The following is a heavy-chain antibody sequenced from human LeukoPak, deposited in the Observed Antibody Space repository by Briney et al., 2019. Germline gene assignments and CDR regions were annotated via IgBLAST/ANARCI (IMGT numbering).Heavy chain of an antibody. J-gene: IGHJ4*02. CDR2: IKPDGSDT. V-gene: IGHV3-74*01. Sequence: GGSLRLSCGASGFTFTTHWFHWVRQAPGKGLVWVSRIKPDGSDTNYADSVKGRFTISRDNAKNTVYLQMNSLRAEDTAVYYCARGKYGGYFIDYWGQGTLVTVSS. CDR1: GFTFTTHW. CDR3: ARGKYGGYFIDY. D-gene: IGHD5-12*01.